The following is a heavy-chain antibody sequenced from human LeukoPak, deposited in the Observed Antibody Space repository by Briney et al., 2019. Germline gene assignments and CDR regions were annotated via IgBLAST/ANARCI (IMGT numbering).Heavy chain of an antibody. CDR1: GFTFGDYA. D-gene: IGHD6-19*01. Sequence: GGSLRLSCTASGFTFGDYAMSWFRQAPGKGPEWVGFIRSKAYGGTTEYAASVKGRFTISRDDSKSIAYLQMNSLKTEDTAVYYCTRANGACSSGWYPLFDYWGQGTLVTVSS. J-gene: IGHJ4*02. V-gene: IGHV3-49*03. CDR3: TRANGACSSGWYPLFDY. CDR2: IRSKAYGGTT.